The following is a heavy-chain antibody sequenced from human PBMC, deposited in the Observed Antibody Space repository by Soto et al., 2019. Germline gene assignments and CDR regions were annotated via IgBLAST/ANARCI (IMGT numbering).Heavy chain of an antibody. V-gene: IGHV1-18*04. J-gene: IGHJ2*01. Sequence: QVQLVQSGAGVKKPGASVKVSCKASGYTFTSYGISWVRQAPGQGLEWMGWISAYNGNTNYAQKLQGRVTMTTDTSTSTAYMELRSLRSDDTAVYYCARLLLAQTYSTSGGYFDLWGRGTLVTVSS. CDR1: GYTFTSYG. CDR3: ARLLLAQTYSTSGGYFDL. CDR2: ISAYNGNT. D-gene: IGHD6-6*01.